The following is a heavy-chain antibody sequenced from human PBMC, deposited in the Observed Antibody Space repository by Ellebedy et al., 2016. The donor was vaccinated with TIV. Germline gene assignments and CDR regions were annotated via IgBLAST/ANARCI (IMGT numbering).Heavy chain of an antibody. CDR1: GYTFTSYD. CDR2: MNPNSGNT. D-gene: IGHD2/OR15-2a*01. V-gene: IGHV1-8*01. Sequence: AASVKVSCKASGYTFTSYDINWVRQATGQGLEWMGWMNPNSGNTGYAPKFQGRLSMTRNTSINTAYMELSSLRFEDTAVYYCARGRGFLQALEYWGQGTLVTVSS. J-gene: IGHJ4*02. CDR3: ARGRGFLQALEY.